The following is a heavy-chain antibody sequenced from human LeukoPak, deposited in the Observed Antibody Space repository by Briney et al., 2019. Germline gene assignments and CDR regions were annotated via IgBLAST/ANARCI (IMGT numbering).Heavy chain of an antibody. CDR1: GFTFSSNA. CDR2: ISVSGSRA. V-gene: IGHV3-23*01. J-gene: IGHJ6*02. Sequence: GGSLRLSCAASGFTFSSNAMSWVRQAPGKGLEWVSVISVSGSRAYYADFVKGRFTVSRDNSKITVLLQMNSLRVEDTAVYYCTKDHDGMHAWGQGTTVTVSS. CDR3: TKDHDGMHA.